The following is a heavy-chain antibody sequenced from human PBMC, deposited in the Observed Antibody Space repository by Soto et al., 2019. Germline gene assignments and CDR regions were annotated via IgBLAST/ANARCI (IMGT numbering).Heavy chain of an antibody. CDR2: ISPYNGRT. J-gene: IGHJ6*02. V-gene: IGHV1-18*01. Sequence: ASVKVSCKASGYSFTSYGIAWVRQVPGQGPEWMGWISPYNGRTNYAQNVQGRVVMTTDISTNIVYLELSSLRSADTAVYYCAKGRDYNLFSRGQPPPYYYPMDVWGQGTTVTVSS. CDR3: AKGRDYNLFSRGQPPPYYYPMDV. D-gene: IGHD1-20*01. CDR1: GYSFTSYG.